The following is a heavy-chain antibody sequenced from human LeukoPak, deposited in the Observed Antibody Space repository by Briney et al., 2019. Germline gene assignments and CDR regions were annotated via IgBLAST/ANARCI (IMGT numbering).Heavy chain of an antibody. V-gene: IGHV3-30*18. CDR2: ISYDGSNK. CDR3: AKESGYFDWLSFDY. J-gene: IGHJ4*02. D-gene: IGHD3-9*01. CDR1: GFTFSSYG. Sequence: PGGSLRLSCAASGFTFSSYGMHWVRQAPGKGLEWVAVISYDGSNKYYADSVKGRFTISRDNSKSTLYLQMNSLRAEDTAVYYCAKESGYFDWLSFDYWGQGTLVTVSS.